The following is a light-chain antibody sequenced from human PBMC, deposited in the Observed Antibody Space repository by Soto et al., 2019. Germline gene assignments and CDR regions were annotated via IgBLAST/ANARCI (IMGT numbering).Light chain of an antibody. CDR2: YDS. V-gene: IGLV3-21*04. J-gene: IGLJ2*01. CDR1: NIGSKS. CDR3: QVWDSSSVHPGAV. Sequence: SYELTQPPSVSVAPGKTARITCGGNNIGSKSVHWYQQKPGQAPVLVIYYDSDRPSGIPERFSGSNSGNTATLTISRVEAGDEADYYCQVWDSSSVHPGAVFGGRTKLTVL.